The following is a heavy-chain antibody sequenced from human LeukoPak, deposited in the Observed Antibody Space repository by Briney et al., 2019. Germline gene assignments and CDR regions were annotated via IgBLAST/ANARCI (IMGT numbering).Heavy chain of an antibody. D-gene: IGHD3-22*01. J-gene: IGHJ4*02. CDR3: ARAYDSSGYYARGLDY. CDR1: GFTFSSYA. V-gene: IGHV3-20*04. CDR2: INWNGGST. Sequence: GGSLRLSCAASGFTFSSYAMSWVRQAPGKGLEWVSGINWNGGSTGYADSVKGRFTISRDNAKNSLYLQMNSLRAEDTALYYCARAYDSSGYYARGLDYWGQGTLVTVSS.